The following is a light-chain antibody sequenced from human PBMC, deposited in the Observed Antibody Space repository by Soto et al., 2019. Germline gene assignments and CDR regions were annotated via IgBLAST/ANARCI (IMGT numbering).Light chain of an antibody. CDR3: QQYGSSPPYT. J-gene: IGKJ2*01. CDR1: QSVSNNY. V-gene: IGKV3-20*01. CDR2: GSS. Sequence: EVVLTQSPGTLSLSPGERATLSCRASQSVSNNYFAWYQQKPGQAPRLLIFGSSDRPTGIPDRFSGSGSGTVFTLTISRLEPDDFAVYYCQQYGSSPPYTFGQGTKLQIK.